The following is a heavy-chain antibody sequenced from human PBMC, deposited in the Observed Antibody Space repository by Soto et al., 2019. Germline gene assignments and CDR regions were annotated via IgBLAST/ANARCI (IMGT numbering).Heavy chain of an antibody. CDR1: GGSISSSNW. Sequence: SETLSLTCAVSGGSISSSNWWSWVRQPPGKGLEWIGEIYHSGSTNYNPSLKSRVTISVDKSKNQFSLKLSSVTAADTAVYYCASEPDYDFWSGYGRYFDYWGQGTLVTVYS. D-gene: IGHD3-3*01. J-gene: IGHJ4*02. V-gene: IGHV4-4*02. CDR2: IYHSGST. CDR3: ASEPDYDFWSGYGRYFDY.